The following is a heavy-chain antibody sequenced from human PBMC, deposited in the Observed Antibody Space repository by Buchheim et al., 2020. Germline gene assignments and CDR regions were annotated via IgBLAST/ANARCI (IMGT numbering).Heavy chain of an antibody. V-gene: IGHV3-33*01. D-gene: IGHD6-13*01. CDR1: GFTFSNYG. CDR3: ARDQSTAEAAAGPDAFDI. Sequence: QVQLVESGGGVVQPGRSLRLSCAASGFTFSNYGMHWVRQAPGKGLEWVAVIWYDGSNKYYADSVKGRFTISRDNSKNTLYLQMNSLRAEDTAVYYCARDQSTAEAAAGPDAFDIWGQGT. J-gene: IGHJ3*02. CDR2: IWYDGSNK.